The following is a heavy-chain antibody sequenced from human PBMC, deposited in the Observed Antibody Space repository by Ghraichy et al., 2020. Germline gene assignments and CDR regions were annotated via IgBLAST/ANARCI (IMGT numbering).Heavy chain of an antibody. J-gene: IGHJ4*02. CDR3: ARDLGGVDFEPGY. V-gene: IGHV1-18*01. CDR2: INPYSGDT. Sequence: ASVKVSCKTSGYTFTSYGLNWVRQAPGQGLEWMGWINPYSGDTKYAQYLQGRVTLTTDTSTGTAYMELRSLRSDDTAVYYCARDLGGVDFEPGYWGQGTLVTVSS. CDR1: GYTFTSYG. D-gene: IGHD3-16*01.